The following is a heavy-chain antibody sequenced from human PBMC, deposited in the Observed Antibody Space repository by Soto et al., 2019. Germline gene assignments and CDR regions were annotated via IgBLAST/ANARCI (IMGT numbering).Heavy chain of an antibody. J-gene: IGHJ4*02. CDR3: ARQWDY. CDR1: GASIRSDY. Sequence: QVQLQESGPGLVKPSETLSLTCAVSGASIRSDYWSWIRQIPGRGLEWIGYIYDSERTNYYPSLRSRVTISADTSKNQFSLKVRSVTAADTAVYYCARQWDYWGQGILVTVSS. V-gene: IGHV4-59*08. CDR2: IYDSERT.